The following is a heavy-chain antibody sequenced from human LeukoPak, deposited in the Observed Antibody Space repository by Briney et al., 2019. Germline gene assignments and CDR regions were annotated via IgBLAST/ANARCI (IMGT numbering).Heavy chain of an antibody. J-gene: IGHJ4*02. V-gene: IGHV1-24*01. D-gene: IGHD3-22*01. CDR3: ARAVPVWDFYDSSGYPYSFDY. CDR2: FDPEDGET. Sequence: ASVKVSCKVSGYTLTELSMHWVRQAPGKGLEWMGGFDPEDGETIYAQKFQGRVTMTEDTSTDTAYMELSSLRSEDTAVYYCARAVPVWDFYDSSGYPYSFDYWGQGTLVTVSS. CDR1: GYTLTELS.